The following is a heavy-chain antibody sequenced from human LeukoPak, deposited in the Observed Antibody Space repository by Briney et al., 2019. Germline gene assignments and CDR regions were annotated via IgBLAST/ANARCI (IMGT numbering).Heavy chain of an antibody. CDR3: AGAWGESHYYGSVTFDH. V-gene: IGHV3-74*01. Sequence: GGSLRLSCAASGFNISNYWMHWVRQVPGKGLVWVSRINSDGRSISYADSVKGRFTISRDNAKNTLYLQMNSLRAEDTAVYYCAGAWGESHYYGSVTFDHWGQGTLVTVSS. CDR1: GFNISNYW. CDR2: INSDGRSI. J-gene: IGHJ5*02. D-gene: IGHD3-10*01.